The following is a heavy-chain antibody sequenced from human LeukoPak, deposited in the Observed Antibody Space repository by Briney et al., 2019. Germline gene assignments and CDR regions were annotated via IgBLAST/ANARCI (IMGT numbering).Heavy chain of an antibody. Sequence: GGSLRLPCAASGFNFDDYGMSWFRQGPGKGLEWVCGINWNGGSTGYVDSVKGRFTISRDNAKNSLYLQMNSLRAEDTALYYCARGETGTTFDYWGQGTLVTVSS. CDR3: ARGETGTTFDY. V-gene: IGHV3-20*04. D-gene: IGHD1-1*01. J-gene: IGHJ4*02. CDR1: GFNFDDYG. CDR2: INWNGGST.